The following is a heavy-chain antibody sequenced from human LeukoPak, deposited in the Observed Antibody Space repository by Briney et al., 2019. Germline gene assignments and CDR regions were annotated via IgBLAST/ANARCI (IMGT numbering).Heavy chain of an antibody. V-gene: IGHV1-2*02. Sequence: ASVKVSCKASGYSXSDYYMQWLRQAPGQGFEWMGWINPNSGGTNYAQKFQGRVTMTRDTSISTAYMDLRRLTSDDTAVYYCAREGALAVASAGDYWGQGTLVTVSS. J-gene: IGHJ4*02. CDR2: INPNSGGT. CDR1: GYSXSDYY. D-gene: IGHD6-19*01. CDR3: AREGALAVASAGDY.